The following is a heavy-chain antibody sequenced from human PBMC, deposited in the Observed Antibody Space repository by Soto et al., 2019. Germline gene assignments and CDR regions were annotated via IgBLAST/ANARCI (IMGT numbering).Heavy chain of an antibody. J-gene: IGHJ4*02. CDR1: GFTFSAYA. CDR3: ARAGGQWLAKYYFDF. CDR2: MSYDGSTK. Sequence: QLQLVESGGGVVQPGGSLRLSCAASGFTFSAYAMHWVRQAPGKGLEWVALMSYDGSTKEYADSVKGRFTISRDNSKNSLSLQMSSLRNEDTALYFCARAGGQWLAKYYFDFWGQGTLVTVSS. D-gene: IGHD6-19*01. V-gene: IGHV3-30-3*01.